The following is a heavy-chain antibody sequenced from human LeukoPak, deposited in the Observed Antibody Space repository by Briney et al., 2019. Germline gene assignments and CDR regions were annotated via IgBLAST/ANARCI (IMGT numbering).Heavy chain of an antibody. CDR1: GFSLSTSGVA. J-gene: IGHJ4*02. D-gene: IGHD3-22*01. CDR3: AHSLYDSSGYYYFDY. CDR2: NYWNDDK. V-gene: IGHV2-5*01. Sequence: PGPTLVNPTQTLTLTCTFSGFSLSTSGVAVGWIRQPPGKALEWLALNYWNDDKRYSPSLKSRLTITKDTSKYRVVLTMTNMDHVDTATYYCAHSLYDSSGYYYFDYWGQGTLVTVSS.